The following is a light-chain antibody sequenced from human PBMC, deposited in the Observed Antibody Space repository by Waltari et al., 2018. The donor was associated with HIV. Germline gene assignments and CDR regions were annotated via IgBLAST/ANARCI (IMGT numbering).Light chain of an antibody. J-gene: IGKJ1*01. V-gene: IGKV3-15*01. Sequence: EILMTQSPATLSASPGERAPLSCRASQSVNSNLAWYQQKPGQTPRLLIYGTSTRATDIPARFSGSGSGTEFTLTISSLQSEDFAVYYCHHYNNWRETFGQGTKVEIK. CDR3: HHYNNWRET. CDR2: GTS. CDR1: QSVNSN.